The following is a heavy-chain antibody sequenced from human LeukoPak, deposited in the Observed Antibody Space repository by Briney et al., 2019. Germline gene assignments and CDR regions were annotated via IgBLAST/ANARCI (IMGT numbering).Heavy chain of an antibody. Sequence: SETLSLTCTVSGGSISSSSYYWGWIRQPPGKGLEWIGYIYYSGSTNYNPSLKSRVTISVDTSKNQFSLKLSSVTAADTAVYYCAREGTGDHFNAFDIWGQGTMVTVSS. D-gene: IGHD7-27*01. J-gene: IGHJ3*02. CDR1: GGSISSSSYY. V-gene: IGHV4-61*01. CDR2: IYYSGST. CDR3: AREGTGDHFNAFDI.